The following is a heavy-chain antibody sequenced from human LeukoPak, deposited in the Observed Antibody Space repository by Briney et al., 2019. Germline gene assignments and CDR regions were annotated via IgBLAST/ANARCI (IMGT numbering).Heavy chain of an antibody. Sequence: PETLSLTCTVSGGSISSYYWSWIRQPPGKGLEWIGYIYYSGSTNYNPSLKSRVTISVDTSKNQFSLKLSSVTAADTAVYYCAREGYDSSGYYMIDYWGQGTLVTVSS. V-gene: IGHV4-59*12. J-gene: IGHJ4*02. CDR2: IYYSGST. D-gene: IGHD3-22*01. CDR3: AREGYDSSGYYMIDY. CDR1: GGSISSYY.